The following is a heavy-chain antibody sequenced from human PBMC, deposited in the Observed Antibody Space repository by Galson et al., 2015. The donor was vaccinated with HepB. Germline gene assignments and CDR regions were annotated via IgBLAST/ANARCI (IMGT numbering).Heavy chain of an antibody. D-gene: IGHD3-10*01. CDR2: IPNDGDKK. CDR3: ARGSLLLWFGDLSAFDF. V-gene: IGHV3-30*04. J-gene: IGHJ3*01. Sequence: SLRLSCAASGFTFSTYSMYWVRQAPGKGLEWVAVIPNDGDKKYYADSVKGRFTISRDNPKNTMFLQMDSLRSEDTAVYYCARGSLLLWFGDLSAFDFWGQGTKVTVSS. CDR1: GFTFSTYS.